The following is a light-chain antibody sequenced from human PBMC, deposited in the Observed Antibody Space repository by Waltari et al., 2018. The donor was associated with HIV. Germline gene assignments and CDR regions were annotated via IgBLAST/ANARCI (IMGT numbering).Light chain of an antibody. CDR2: WAS. V-gene: IGKV4-1*01. Sequence: DIVMTQSPYSLSVSLGESATITCKPSPGLLYGSNNKNRLAWYQQRPGQPPKLLISWASTRESGVPDRFSGSGSGTDFTLTINSLQAEDVAVYYCQQFSLSPPLTFGGGTKVEIK. J-gene: IGKJ4*01. CDR1: PGLLYGSNNKNR. CDR3: QQFSLSPPLT.